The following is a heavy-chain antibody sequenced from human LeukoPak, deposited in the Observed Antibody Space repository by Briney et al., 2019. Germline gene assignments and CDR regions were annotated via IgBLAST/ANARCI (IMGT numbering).Heavy chain of an antibody. Sequence: GGSLRLSCAASGFTFNTYSMNWVRQAPGEGLEWVSSISPTSGHIYYADSVKGRFTISRDNSKNTLYLQMNSLRAEDTAVYYCARDYYDSSGYPDYWGQGTLVTVSS. CDR1: GFTFNTYS. V-gene: IGHV3-21*01. J-gene: IGHJ4*02. CDR2: ISPTSGHI. CDR3: ARDYYDSSGYPDY. D-gene: IGHD3-22*01.